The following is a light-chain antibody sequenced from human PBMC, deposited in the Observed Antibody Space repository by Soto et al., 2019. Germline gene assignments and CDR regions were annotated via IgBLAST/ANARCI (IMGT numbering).Light chain of an antibody. J-gene: IGLJ1*01. Sequence: QSVLTQPASVSWYPGQSITISCTGTSSDVGGYNYVSWYQQHPGKAPKLMIYDVSNRPSGVSNRFSGSKSGNTASLTISGLQAEDEADYYCSSYTSSSTRVFGTGTKVTVL. V-gene: IGLV2-14*01. CDR1: SSDVGGYNY. CDR3: SSYTSSSTRV. CDR2: DVS.